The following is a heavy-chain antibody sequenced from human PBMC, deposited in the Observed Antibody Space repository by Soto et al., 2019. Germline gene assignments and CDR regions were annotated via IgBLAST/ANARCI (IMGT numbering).Heavy chain of an antibody. V-gene: IGHV4-39*01. Sequence: QLQLQESGPGLVKPSETLSLTCTVSGGSISSSSYYWGWIRQPPGKGLEWIGSIYYSGSTYYNPVRKSRLPISVDTSVNQSSVKLSSVTGGDTAVYYCRGWGVGPAAVLLCFGETGYYYMDVWGKGTTVTVSS. J-gene: IGHJ6*03. CDR1: GGSISSSSYY. CDR3: RGWGVGPAAVLLCFGETGYYYMDV. D-gene: IGHD3-10*01. CDR2: IYYSGST.